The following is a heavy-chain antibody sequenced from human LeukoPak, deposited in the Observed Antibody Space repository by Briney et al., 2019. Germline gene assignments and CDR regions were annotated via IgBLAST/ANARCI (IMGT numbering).Heavy chain of an antibody. D-gene: IGHD6-19*01. CDR2: ISGSGGST. V-gene: IGHV3-23*01. J-gene: IGHJ4*02. CDR3: AKASQMYSSGWYSLDY. Sequence: PGGSLRLSCAASGFTFSSYAMSWVRQAPGKGLEWVSAISGSGGSTYYADSVKGRFTISRDNSKNTLYLQMNSLRAEDTAVYYCAKASQMYSSGWYSLDYWGQGTLVAVSS. CDR1: GFTFSSYA.